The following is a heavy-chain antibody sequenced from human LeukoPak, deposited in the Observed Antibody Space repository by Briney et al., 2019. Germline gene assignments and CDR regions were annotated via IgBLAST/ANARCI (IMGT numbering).Heavy chain of an antibody. CDR2: INHSGST. J-gene: IGHJ6*03. CDR3: ARTTEGGYTYDYFYYYYMDV. D-gene: IGHD5-18*01. V-gene: IGHV4-34*01. Sequence: PSETLSLTCAVYGGSFSGYYWSWIRQPPGKGLEWIGEINHSGSTNYNPSLKSRVTISVDTSKNHFSLKLSSVTAADTAVYYCARTTEGGYTYDYFYYYYMDVWGKGTTVTISS. CDR1: GGSFSGYY.